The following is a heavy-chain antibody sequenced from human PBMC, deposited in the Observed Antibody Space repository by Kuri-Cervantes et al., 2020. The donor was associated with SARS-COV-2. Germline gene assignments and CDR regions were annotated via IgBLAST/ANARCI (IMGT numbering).Heavy chain of an antibody. CDR1: GFTFSSYA. V-gene: IGHV3-30*04. J-gene: IGHJ5*02. CDR2: ISYDGSNK. D-gene: IGHD3-3*01. CDR3: ARDSYDFWSGYYGWFDP. Sequence: GESLKISCAASGFTFSSYAMHWVRQAPGKGLEWVAVISYDGSNKYYADSVKGRFTISRDNSKNTLYQQMNSLRAEDTAVYYCARDSYDFWSGYYGWFDPWGQGTLVTVSS.